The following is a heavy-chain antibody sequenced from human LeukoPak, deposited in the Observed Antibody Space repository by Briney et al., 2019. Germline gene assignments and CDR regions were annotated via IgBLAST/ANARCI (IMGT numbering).Heavy chain of an antibody. V-gene: IGHV3-53*01. CDR2: IHTSGDT. J-gene: IGHJ5*02. CDR3: IVFGDSNH. Sequence: GGSPRLSRAASGLTGSHNYVSWVRQAPGKGLEWVSAIHTSGDTCYADSVKGRFTISRDTSKNTLYLQINSLRVKDTAVYYCIVFGDSNHWGQGTLVTVSS. D-gene: IGHD4-17*01. CDR1: GLTGSHNY.